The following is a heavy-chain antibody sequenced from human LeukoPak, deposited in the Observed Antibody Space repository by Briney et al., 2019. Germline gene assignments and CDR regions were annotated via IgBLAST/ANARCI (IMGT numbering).Heavy chain of an antibody. CDR3: AKDRAIFGVVKHYMDV. Sequence: GGSLRLSCAASGFTFSSYAMSWVRQAPGKGLEWVSAISGSGGSTYYADSVKGRFTISRDNSKNTLYLQMNSLRAEDTAVYYCAKDRAIFGVVKHYMDVWGKGTTVTVSS. CDR2: ISGSGGST. V-gene: IGHV3-23*01. CDR1: GFTFSSYA. D-gene: IGHD3-3*01. J-gene: IGHJ6*03.